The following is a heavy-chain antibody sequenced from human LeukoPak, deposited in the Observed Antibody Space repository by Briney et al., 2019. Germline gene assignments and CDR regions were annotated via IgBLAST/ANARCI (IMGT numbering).Heavy chain of an antibody. CDR3: AKDLSSSGRYYFDY. D-gene: IGHD3-22*01. CDR2: ISWNSGSI. V-gene: IGHV3-9*01. CDR1: GFTFDDYA. Sequence: SGGSLRLSCAASGFTFDDYAMHWVRQAPGKGLEWVSGISWNSGSIGYADSVKGRFTISRDNAKNSLYLQMNSLRAEDTALYYCAKDLSSSGRYYFDYWGQGTLVTVSP. J-gene: IGHJ4*02.